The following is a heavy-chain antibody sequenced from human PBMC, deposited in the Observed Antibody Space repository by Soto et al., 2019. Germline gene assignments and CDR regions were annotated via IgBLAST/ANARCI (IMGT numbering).Heavy chain of an antibody. CDR3: ARDRIGYCSGGSCYSESGMDV. D-gene: IGHD2-15*01. Sequence: QVQLVQSGAEVKKPGSSVKVSCKASGGTFSSYAISWVRQAPGQGLEWMGGIIPIFGTANYAQKFQGRVTITADESTSTDYMELSSLRSEDTAVYYCARDRIGYCSGGSCYSESGMDVWGQGTTVTVSS. V-gene: IGHV1-69*01. CDR1: GGTFSSYA. J-gene: IGHJ6*02. CDR2: IIPIFGTA.